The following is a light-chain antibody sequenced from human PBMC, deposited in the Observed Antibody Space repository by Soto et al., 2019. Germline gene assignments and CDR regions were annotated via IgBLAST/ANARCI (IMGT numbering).Light chain of an antibody. J-gene: IGKJ5*01. CDR3: QHRSGWPLT. V-gene: IGKV3-11*01. CDR2: DAS. CDR1: LNIGNF. Sequence: IVFTQSPATLSSSPGERATLSCRARLNIGNFLSWYQQKPGQAPRLLIYDASNKATDNTDRFSGGGSGTDFTLTISSLEPEDFSFYYCQHRSGWPLTFGQGTRLEIK.